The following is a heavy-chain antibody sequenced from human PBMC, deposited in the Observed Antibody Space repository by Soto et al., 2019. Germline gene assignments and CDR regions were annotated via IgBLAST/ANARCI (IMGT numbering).Heavy chain of an antibody. Sequence: QVQLQESGPGLVKPSETLSLTCTVSGGSISSYYWSWIRQPPGKGLEWIGYIYYSGSTNYNPSLKSRVTISVDTSKNQFSLKLSSVTAADTXXXXXXXXXXANFDYWGQGTLVTVSS. CDR2: IYYSGST. CDR3: XXXXXANFDY. V-gene: IGHV4-59*01. CDR1: GGSISSYY. J-gene: IGHJ4*02.